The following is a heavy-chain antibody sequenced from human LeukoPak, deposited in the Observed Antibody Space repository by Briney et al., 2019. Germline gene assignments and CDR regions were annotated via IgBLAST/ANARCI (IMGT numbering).Heavy chain of an antibody. D-gene: IGHD2-8*01. Sequence: GGSLRLSCAASGFTFSSYGMHWVRQAPGKGLEWVAVISYDGSNKYYADSVKCRFTISGDNSKNTLYLQMNSLRAEDTAVYYCAKDHFVLMVYAIGSFDPWGQGTLVADCS. J-gene: IGHJ5*02. CDR3: AKDHFVLMVYAIGSFDP. CDR2: ISYDGSNK. CDR1: GFTFSSYG. V-gene: IGHV3-30*18.